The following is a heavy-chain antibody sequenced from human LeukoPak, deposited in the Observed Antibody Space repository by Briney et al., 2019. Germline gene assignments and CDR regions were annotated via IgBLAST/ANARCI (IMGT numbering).Heavy chain of an antibody. D-gene: IGHD3-22*01. CDR2: ISSSGSTI. CDR1: GFTFSDYY. Sequence: GGSLRLSCAASGFTFSDYYMSWIRQAPGKGLEWVSYISSSGSTIYYADSVKGRFTISRDDAKNSLYLQMNSLRAKDTAVYYCARRPYYYDSSGYYFDYWGQGTLVTVSS. V-gene: IGHV3-11*01. J-gene: IGHJ4*02. CDR3: ARRPYYYDSSGYYFDY.